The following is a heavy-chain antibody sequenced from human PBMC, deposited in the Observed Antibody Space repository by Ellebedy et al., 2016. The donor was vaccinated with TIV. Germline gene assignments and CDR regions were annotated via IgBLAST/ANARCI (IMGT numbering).Heavy chain of an antibody. Sequence: GESLKISCAASRFSFSSYWMSWVRQSPGKGLEWVANINQDGSEKYYVDSVKGRFTISRDNAKNSLYLQMNSLRADDTSVYYCATDGSYGDFRSPAHAFVIWGQGTVVTASS. CDR1: RFSFSSYW. D-gene: IGHD4-17*01. J-gene: IGHJ3*02. V-gene: IGHV3-7*01. CDR2: INQDGSEK. CDR3: ATDGSYGDFRSPAHAFVI.